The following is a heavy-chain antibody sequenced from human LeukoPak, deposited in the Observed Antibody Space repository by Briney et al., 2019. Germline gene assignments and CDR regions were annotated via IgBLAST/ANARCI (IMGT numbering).Heavy chain of an antibody. D-gene: IGHD6-13*01. CDR3: ARKIAAGRGDAFDI. V-gene: IGHV3-66*01. CDR1: GLTVSSTY. Sequence: GGSLRLSCAASGLTVSSTYMSWVRQAPGKGLEWVSVIYSDGSTYYADSVKGRFTISRDNSKNTVYLQMNSLTAGDTAVYYCARKIAAGRGDAFDIWGQGTMVIVSS. J-gene: IGHJ3*02. CDR2: IYSDGST.